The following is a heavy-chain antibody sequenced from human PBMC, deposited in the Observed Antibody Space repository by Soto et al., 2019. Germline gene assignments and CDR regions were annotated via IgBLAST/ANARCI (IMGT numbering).Heavy chain of an antibody. CDR1: GFTFSSYG. Sequence: GGSLRLSCAASGFTFSSYGMHWVRQAPGKGLEWVAVISYDGSNKYYADSVKGRFTISRDNSKNTLYLQMNSLRAEDTAVYYCAKEPKDIVVVPAALPSYGMDVWGQGTTVTVS. CDR2: ISYDGSNK. D-gene: IGHD2-2*01. V-gene: IGHV3-30*18. CDR3: AKEPKDIVVVPAALPSYGMDV. J-gene: IGHJ6*02.